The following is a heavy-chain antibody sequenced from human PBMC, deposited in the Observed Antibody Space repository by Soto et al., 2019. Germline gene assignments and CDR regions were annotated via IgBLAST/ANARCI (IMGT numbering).Heavy chain of an antibody. CDR2: IYYSGST. V-gene: IGHV4-39*01. Sequence: PSETLSLTCTVSGGSISSSSYYWGWIRQPPGKGLEWIGSIYYSGSTYYNPSLESRVTISVDTSKNQFSLKLSSVTAADTAVYYCARPYSSGWNYFDYWGQGTLVTVSS. CDR3: ARPYSSGWNYFDY. D-gene: IGHD6-19*01. CDR1: GGSISSSSYY. J-gene: IGHJ4*02.